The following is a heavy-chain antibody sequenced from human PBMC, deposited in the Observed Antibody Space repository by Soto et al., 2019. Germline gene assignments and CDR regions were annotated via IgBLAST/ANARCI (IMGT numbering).Heavy chain of an antibody. Sequence: PSETLSLTCTVSVGSFSNSNYYWGWILQSPGKGLEWIGSVYYRGRSYSKSSVKSRVTISVDTSKNQFSLNLNSVTASDTAVYYCVSQRTSVLTQAYFDYWGPGALVTVSS. CDR2: VYYRGRS. D-gene: IGHD2-8*01. V-gene: IGHV4-39*01. J-gene: IGHJ4*02. CDR1: VGSFSNSNYY. CDR3: VSQRTSVLTQAYFDY.